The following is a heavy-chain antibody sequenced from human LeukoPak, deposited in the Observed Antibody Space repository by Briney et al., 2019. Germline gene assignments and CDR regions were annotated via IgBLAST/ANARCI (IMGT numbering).Heavy chain of an antibody. CDR2: IRYDGSNE. V-gene: IGHV3-30*02. J-gene: IGHJ5*02. Sequence: GGSLRLSCAASGFTFSSYEMNWVRQPPGKGLEWVAFIRYDGSNEYYADSVKGRFTISRDNSKNTLFLQMNSLRTEDTAVYYCAKDFYSGSSPWGQGTLVTVSS. CDR3: AKDFYSGSSP. D-gene: IGHD1-26*01. CDR1: GFTFSSYE.